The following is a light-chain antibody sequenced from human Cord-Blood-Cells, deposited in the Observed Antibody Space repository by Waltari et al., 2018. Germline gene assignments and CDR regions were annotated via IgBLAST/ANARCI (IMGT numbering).Light chain of an antibody. Sequence: EIVMTQSPATLSVSPGERATLSRRASQSVSSNLAWYQQKPGQPPRLLIYGASTRATGIPARFSGSASGTEFTLTISSLQSEDFAVYYCQQYNNLPLTFGGGTKVEIK. CDR3: QQYNNLPLT. V-gene: IGKV3-15*01. CDR1: QSVSSN. J-gene: IGKJ4*01. CDR2: GAS.